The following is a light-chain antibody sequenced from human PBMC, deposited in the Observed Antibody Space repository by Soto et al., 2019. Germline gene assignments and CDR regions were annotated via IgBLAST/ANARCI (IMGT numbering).Light chain of an antibody. Sequence: EIVMTQSPGTLSLSPGERATLSCRASQTINNNFLGWYQQKPGQPPRLLIFAASRRATGIPDRFSGSGCGTDCTLTISRVRPGDFGVYYCQQYGSSPPYTFGLGTKLDIK. J-gene: IGKJ2*01. CDR2: AAS. CDR3: QQYGSSPPYT. V-gene: IGKV3-20*01. CDR1: QTINNNF.